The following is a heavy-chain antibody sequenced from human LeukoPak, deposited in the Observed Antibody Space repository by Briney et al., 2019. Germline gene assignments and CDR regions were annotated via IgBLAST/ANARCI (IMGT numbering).Heavy chain of an antibody. CDR2: ISGSDGST. V-gene: IGHV3-23*01. D-gene: IGHD2-2*01. CDR3: AKALGYCSSTSCFPRYGMDV. Sequence: GGSLRLSCAASGFTFSSYAMSWVRQAPGKGLEWVSAISGSDGSTDYADSVKGRFTISRDNSKNTLYLQMNSLRAEDTAVYYCAKALGYCSSTSCFPRYGMDVWGQGTTVTVSS. J-gene: IGHJ6*02. CDR1: GFTFSSYA.